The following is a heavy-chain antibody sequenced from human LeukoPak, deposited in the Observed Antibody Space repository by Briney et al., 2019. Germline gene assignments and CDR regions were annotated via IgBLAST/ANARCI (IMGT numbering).Heavy chain of an antibody. V-gene: IGHV4-4*07. Sequence: SETLSLTCTVSGGSISSYYWSWIRQPAGKGLEWIGRIYTSGSTNYNASLKSRVTMSVDTSKNQFSLKLSSVTAADTAVYYCARVHSSGWYGAYYFDYWGQGTLVTVSS. CDR2: IYTSGST. CDR1: GGSISSYY. D-gene: IGHD6-19*01. J-gene: IGHJ4*01. CDR3: ARVHSSGWYGAYYFDY.